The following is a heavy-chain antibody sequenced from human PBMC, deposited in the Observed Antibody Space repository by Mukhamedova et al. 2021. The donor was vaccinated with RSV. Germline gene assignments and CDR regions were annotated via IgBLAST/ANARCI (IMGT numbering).Heavy chain of an antibody. CDR3: ANYRDRIAADTDYYYYYGMDV. CDR2: GST. V-gene: IGHV3-23*01. Sequence: GSTYYADSVKGRFTISRDNSKNTLYLQMNSLRAEDTAVYYCANYRDRIAADTDYYYYYGMDVWGQGTTVTVSS. D-gene: IGHD6-13*01. J-gene: IGHJ6*02.